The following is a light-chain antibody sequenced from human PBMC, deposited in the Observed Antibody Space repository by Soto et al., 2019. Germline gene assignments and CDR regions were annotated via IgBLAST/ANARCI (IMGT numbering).Light chain of an antibody. J-gene: IGKJ4*01. Sequence: DIQITQAPSSLSASVAHRDTITYRASQSISNYLNWYQQKKGKAPKLLIYAASSLQSGVPSRFSGSGSGTDFTLTISSLQTEDFATYYCQQTYSTLLTFGGGTKVDI. CDR3: QQTYSTLLT. CDR2: AAS. CDR1: QSISNY. V-gene: IGKV1-39*01.